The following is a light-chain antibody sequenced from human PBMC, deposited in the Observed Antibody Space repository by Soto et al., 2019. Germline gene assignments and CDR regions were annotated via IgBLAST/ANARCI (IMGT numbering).Light chain of an antibody. CDR3: QQYGSSPPT. CDR1: QRVATTY. J-gene: IGKJ2*01. Sequence: EIVLTQSPGTLSLSPGGRATLSCRASQRVATTYLAWYQQKPGQAPRLLISGASSRATGIPDRFSGSGSGTDFTLTISRLEPEDFAVYYCQQYGSSPPTFGQGTKLEI. V-gene: IGKV3-20*01. CDR2: GAS.